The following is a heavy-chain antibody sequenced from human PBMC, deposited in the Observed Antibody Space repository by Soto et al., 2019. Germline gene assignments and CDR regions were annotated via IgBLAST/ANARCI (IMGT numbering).Heavy chain of an antibody. Sequence: SVKVSCKASGGTFSSYAISWVRQAPGQGLEWMGGIIPISGTANYAQKFQGRVTITADESTSTAYMELSSLRSKDTAVYSCARSQGSSTSLEIYYYYYYGMDVWGQGTTVTVSS. V-gene: IGHV1-69*13. J-gene: IGHJ6*02. CDR3: ARSQGSSTSLEIYYYYYYGMDV. CDR2: IIPISGTA. CDR1: GGTFSSYA. D-gene: IGHD2-2*01.